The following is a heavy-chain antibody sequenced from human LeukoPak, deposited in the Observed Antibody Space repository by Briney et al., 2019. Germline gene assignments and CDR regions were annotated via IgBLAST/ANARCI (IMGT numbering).Heavy chain of an antibody. CDR2: IYSGGST. D-gene: IGHD2-8*01. J-gene: IGHJ6*02. CDR1: GFTVSSNY. CDR3: GRDGNGGHAQYYYYGRDV. V-gene: IGHV3-66*02. Sequence: PGGSLRLSCAASGFTVSSNYMSWVRQAPGKGLEWVSVIYSGGSTYYADSEKGRFTISRDNSKNTLYLQMNSLRAEDTAVYYCGRDGNGGHAQYYYYGRDVWGQGTTVTVSS.